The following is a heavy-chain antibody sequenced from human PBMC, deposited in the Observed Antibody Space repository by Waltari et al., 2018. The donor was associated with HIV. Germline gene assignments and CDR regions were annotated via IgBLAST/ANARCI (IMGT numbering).Heavy chain of an antibody. CDR2: IYYSGTA. Sequence: QLHLPAPGHGLVPPSETLSPAYRVSGAPTRSRPSYWAWIRQPPGKGLEWIGAIYYSGTAYYNPSVKSRVSASLDASKNELSLKLTSVTATDTALYYCARLRFHSLYYFDSWGPGILVTVSS. D-gene: IGHD3-16*01. CDR1: GAPTRSRPSY. J-gene: IGHJ4*02. CDR3: ARLRFHSLYYFDS. V-gene: IGHV4-39*01.